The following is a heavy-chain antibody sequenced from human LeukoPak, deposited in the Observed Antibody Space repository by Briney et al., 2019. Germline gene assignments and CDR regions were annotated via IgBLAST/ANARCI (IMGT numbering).Heavy chain of an antibody. D-gene: IGHD3/OR15-3a*01. Sequence: GGSLRLSCAASGITFTSSAMSWVRQAPGKGLEWVSYIENSGETTYYSDSVKGRFTISRDNSKNTLYLQLTSLRVDDTAVYFCAKAAAWTCFDSWGQGTLVTVSS. J-gene: IGHJ4*02. CDR2: IENSGETT. CDR1: GITFTSSA. V-gene: IGHV3-23*01. CDR3: AKAAAWTCFDS.